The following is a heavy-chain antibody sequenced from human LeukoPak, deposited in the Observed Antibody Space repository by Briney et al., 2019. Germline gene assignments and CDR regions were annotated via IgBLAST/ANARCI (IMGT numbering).Heavy chain of an antibody. V-gene: IGHV3-30*02. CDR2: IRYGGINK. D-gene: IGHD1-14*01. CDR1: GLTFSNAW. CDR3: AKSRAPTADPDAFDI. Sequence: GGSLRLSCAASGLTFSNAWMSWVRQAPGKGLEWVAFIRYGGINKYYADSVKGRFTISRDNSKNSLYLQMNSLRTEDTAVYYCAKSRAPTADPDAFDIWGQGTMVTVSS. J-gene: IGHJ3*02.